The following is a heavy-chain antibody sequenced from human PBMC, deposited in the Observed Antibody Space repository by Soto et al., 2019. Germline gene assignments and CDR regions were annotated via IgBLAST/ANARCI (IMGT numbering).Heavy chain of an antibody. D-gene: IGHD4-17*01. V-gene: IGHV3-30*18. CDR2: ISYHGSDK. CDR3: AKDHLTTTVTTVGY. Sequence: QVQLVESGGGVVQPGRSLRLSCAASGFTFSNYGMHWVRQAPGKGLEWVAVISYHGSDKYYADSVKGRFTISRDNSKNTLYVQMESMRAEDTAVYYCAKDHLTTTVTTVGYWGQGTLVNVSS. J-gene: IGHJ4*02. CDR1: GFTFSNYG.